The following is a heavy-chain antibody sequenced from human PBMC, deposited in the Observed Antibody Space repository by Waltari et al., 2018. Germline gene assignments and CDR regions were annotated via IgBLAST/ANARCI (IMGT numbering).Heavy chain of an antibody. J-gene: IGHJ3*02. CDR2: IYPGDSDT. CDR1: GYSFTSYW. D-gene: IGHD3-22*01. CDR3: ARQGGYYYDSSEDAFDI. Sequence: EVQLVQSGAEVKKHGESLKISCKGSGYSFTSYWIGWVSQMPGKGLEWMGIIYPGDSDTRYSPSFQGQVTISADKSISTAYLQWSSLKASDTAMYYCARQGGYYYDSSEDAFDIWGQGTMVTVSS. V-gene: IGHV5-51*01.